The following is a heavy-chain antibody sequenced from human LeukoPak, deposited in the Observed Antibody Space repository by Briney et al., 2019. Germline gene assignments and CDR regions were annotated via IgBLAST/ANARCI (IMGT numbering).Heavy chain of an antibody. CDR2: KNQDGSEK. J-gene: IGHJ4*02. V-gene: IGHV3-7*04. CDR1: GFTFITYG. CDR3: AGGADLVHYFDF. Sequence: GGSLRLSCSASGFTFITYGMSGVRQAPGKGLEWVASKNQDGSEKYYVESVKGRFTIYRDNAKNSLYLQMDRLRREDTAVYDCAGGADLVHYFDFWSEGTLVTVSS.